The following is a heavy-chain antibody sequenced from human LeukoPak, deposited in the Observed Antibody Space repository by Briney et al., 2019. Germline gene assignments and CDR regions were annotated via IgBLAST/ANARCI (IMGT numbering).Heavy chain of an antibody. CDR3: AGDRAYYDSSGYYSGY. CDR2: IWYDGSNK. Sequence: GRSLRLSCAASGFTFSSYGMHWVRQAPGKGLEWVAVIWYDGSNKYYADSVKGRFTISRDNSKNTLYLQMNSLRAEDTAVYYCAGDRAYYDSSGYYSGYWGQGTLVPVSS. J-gene: IGHJ4*02. CDR1: GFTFSSYG. D-gene: IGHD3-22*01. V-gene: IGHV3-33*01.